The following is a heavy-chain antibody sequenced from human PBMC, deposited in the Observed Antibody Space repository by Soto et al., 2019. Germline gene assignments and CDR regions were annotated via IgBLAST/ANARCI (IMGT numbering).Heavy chain of an antibody. CDR2: IGVSGDTT. V-gene: IGHV3-23*01. Sequence: EVQLLESGGGLVQPGGSLRLSCAASGFTFSSYAMSWVRQAPGKGLEWVSAIGVSGDTTNYADSVKGRFTISRDNSKNALYLQMGSLRAEETAVYYWAKLRRFGELRSLYWGQGTLVTVSS. CDR1: GFTFSSYA. CDR3: AKLRRFGELRSLY. J-gene: IGHJ4*02. D-gene: IGHD3-10*01.